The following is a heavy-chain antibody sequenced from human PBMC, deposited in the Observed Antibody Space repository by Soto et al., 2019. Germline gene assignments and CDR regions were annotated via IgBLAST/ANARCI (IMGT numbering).Heavy chain of an antibody. V-gene: IGHV1-69*13. D-gene: IGHD3-3*01. Sequence: ASVKVSCKASGGTFSSYAISWVRQAPGQGLEWMGGIIPIFGTANYAQKFQGRVTITADESTSTAYMELSSLRSEDTAVYYCARDLSLRFLESATLPTPYYYYGMDVWGQGTTVTVSS. J-gene: IGHJ6*02. CDR1: GGTFSSYA. CDR2: IIPIFGTA. CDR3: ARDLSLRFLESATLPTPYYYYGMDV.